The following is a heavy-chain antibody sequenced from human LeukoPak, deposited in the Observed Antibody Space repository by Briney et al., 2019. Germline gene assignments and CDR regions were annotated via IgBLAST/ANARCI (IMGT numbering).Heavy chain of an antibody. J-gene: IGHJ4*02. CDR2: ITSSGTYI. D-gene: IGHD6-19*01. CDR1: GFDFNNYN. V-gene: IGHV3-21*01. Sequence: GGSLRLSCAASGFDFNNYNMNWVRQAPGKGLEWVSSITSSGTYIYYADSVKGRFTISRDNAKNSLYLQMNSLRPEDTAVYYCARILDSAWGELGYWGQGTLVTVSS. CDR3: ARILDSAWGELGY.